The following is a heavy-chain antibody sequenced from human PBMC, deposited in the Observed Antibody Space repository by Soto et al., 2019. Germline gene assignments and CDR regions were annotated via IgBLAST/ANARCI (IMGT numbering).Heavy chain of an antibody. Sequence: PSETLSLTCTVSGGSISSSSYYWGWIRQPPGKGLEWIGSIYYSGSTYYNPSLKSRVTISVDTSKNQFSLKLSSVTAADTAVYYCASDLGNSIAAASFDYWGQGTLVTVSS. V-gene: IGHV4-39*01. CDR3: ASDLGNSIAAASFDY. D-gene: IGHD6-13*01. CDR1: GGSISSSSYY. J-gene: IGHJ4*02. CDR2: IYYSGST.